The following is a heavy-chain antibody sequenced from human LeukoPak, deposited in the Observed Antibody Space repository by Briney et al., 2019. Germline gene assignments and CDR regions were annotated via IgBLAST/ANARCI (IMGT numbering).Heavy chain of an antibody. CDR2: ISYDGSNK. CDR3: AREDYGGNSFNY. D-gene: IGHD4-23*01. CDR1: GFTFSSYA. J-gene: IGHJ4*02. V-gene: IGHV3-30*01. Sequence: GGSLRLSCAASGFTFSSYAMHWVRQAPGKGLEWVAVISYDGSNKYYADSVKGRFTISRDNSKNTLYLQTNSLRAEDTAVYYCAREDYGGNSFNYWGQGTLVTVSS.